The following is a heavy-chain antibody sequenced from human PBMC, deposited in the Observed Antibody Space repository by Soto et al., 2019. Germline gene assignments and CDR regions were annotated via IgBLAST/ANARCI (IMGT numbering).Heavy chain of an antibody. CDR2: ISYDGSSK. J-gene: IGHJ6*02. D-gene: IGHD1-26*01. CDR3: AKVTFSGEYYYSYGMDV. CDR1: GFTFSAYG. Sequence: QEKLVESGGGVVQPGRSLRLSCAASGFTFSAYGMHWVRQAPGKGLEWVTVISYDGSSKYYADSVKGRFIVSRDNSKNTLYLQMNSLRPEYTAVYYCAKVTFSGEYYYSYGMDVWGQGTTVTVSS. V-gene: IGHV3-30*18.